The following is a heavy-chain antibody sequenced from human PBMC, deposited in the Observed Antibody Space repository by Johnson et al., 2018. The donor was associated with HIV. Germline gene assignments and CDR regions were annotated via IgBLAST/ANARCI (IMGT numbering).Heavy chain of an antibody. CDR2: IYSGGTT. CDR3: ASEYSYGSHDAFDI. D-gene: IGHD5-18*01. J-gene: IGHJ3*02. CDR1: GFTVSNNY. Sequence: VQLVESGGGLVQPGGSLRLSCAASGFTVSNNYLGWVRQAPGTGLEWVSIIYSGGTTYHADSVKGRFTISRDNSKNTLYLQMNSLRAEDTAVYYCASEYSYGSHDAFDIWGQGTMVTVSS. V-gene: IGHV3-66*02.